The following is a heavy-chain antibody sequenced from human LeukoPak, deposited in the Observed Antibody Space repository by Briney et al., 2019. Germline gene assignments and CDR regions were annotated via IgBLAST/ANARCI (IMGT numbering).Heavy chain of an antibody. J-gene: IGHJ4*02. D-gene: IGHD1-26*01. CDR1: GFTFSSYW. V-gene: IGHV3-7*03. CDR2: IKQDGSEK. CDR3: ARGKSRGSHIDY. Sequence: GGSLRLSCAASGFTFSSYWMSWVRQAPGKGLEWVANIKQDGSEKYYVDSVKGRFTISRDNSKNTLYLPMNSLRAEDTAVYFCARGKSRGSHIDYWGQGTLVTVSS.